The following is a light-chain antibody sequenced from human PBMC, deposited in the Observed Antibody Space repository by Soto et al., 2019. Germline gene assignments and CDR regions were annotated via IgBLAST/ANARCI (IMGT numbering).Light chain of an antibody. CDR1: SSDVGGYNY. Sequence: SVLTQPASVSGSPGQPITISCTGTSSDVGGYNYVSWYQLHPGKAPKLMVYEVSNRPSGVSNRFSGSKSGNTASLTISGLQAEDEADYYCSSYTSSTAYVFGTGSKVTGL. CDR3: SSYTSSTAYV. V-gene: IGLV2-14*01. J-gene: IGLJ1*01. CDR2: EVS.